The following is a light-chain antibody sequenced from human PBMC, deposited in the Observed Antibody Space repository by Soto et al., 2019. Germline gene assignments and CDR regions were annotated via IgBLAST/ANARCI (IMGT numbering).Light chain of an antibody. Sequence: EIVLTQSPGTLSLSPGERATISCRASQSVSNNYLAWYQQKPGQAPRLLIYGASNRATGIPDRFSGSGSGTDFTLTISRLEPEDFAVYYCQQYCSSGTFGQGTKVDIK. CDR1: QSVSNNY. CDR2: GAS. CDR3: QQYCSSGT. V-gene: IGKV3-20*01. J-gene: IGKJ1*01.